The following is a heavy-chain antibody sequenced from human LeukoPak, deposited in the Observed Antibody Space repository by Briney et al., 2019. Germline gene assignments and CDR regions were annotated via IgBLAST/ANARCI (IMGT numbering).Heavy chain of an antibody. D-gene: IGHD2-2*02. CDR3: ARAIPYYYYGMDV. Sequence: EGSLRLSCAASGFTVSSNYMSWVRQAPGKGLEWVSVIYSGGSTYYADSVKGRFTISRDNSKNTLYLQMNSLRAEDTAVYYCARAIPYYYYGMDVWGQGTTVTVSS. J-gene: IGHJ6*02. V-gene: IGHV3-53*01. CDR1: GFTVSSNY. CDR2: IYSGGST.